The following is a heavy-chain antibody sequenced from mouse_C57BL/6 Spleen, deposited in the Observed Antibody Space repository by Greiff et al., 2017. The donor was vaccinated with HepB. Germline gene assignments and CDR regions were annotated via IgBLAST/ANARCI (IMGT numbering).Heavy chain of an antibody. D-gene: IGHD1-2*01. CDR1: GFTFSSYA. CDR3: SREDGDLFDY. J-gene: IGHJ2*01. CDR2: ISDGGSYT. V-gene: IGHV5-4*01. Sequence: DVHLVESGGGLVKPGGSLKLSCAASGFTFSSYAMSWVRQTPEKRLEWVATISDGGSYTYYPDNVKGRFTISRDNAKNNLYLQMSHLKSEDTAMYYCSREDGDLFDYWGQGTTLTVSS.